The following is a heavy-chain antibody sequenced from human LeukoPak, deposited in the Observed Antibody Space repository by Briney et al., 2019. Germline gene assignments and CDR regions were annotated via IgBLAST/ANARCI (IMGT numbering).Heavy chain of an antibody. Sequence: GGSLRLSCAACGFTFSSYAMSWVRQAPGKGLEWVSAISGSGGSTYYADSVKGRFTISRDNSKNTLYLQMNSLRAEDTAVYYCAKVDTYYDFWSGPFDYWGQGTLVTVSS. CDR2: ISGSGGST. CDR3: AKVDTYYDFWSGPFDY. D-gene: IGHD3-3*01. CDR1: GFTFSSYA. J-gene: IGHJ4*02. V-gene: IGHV3-23*01.